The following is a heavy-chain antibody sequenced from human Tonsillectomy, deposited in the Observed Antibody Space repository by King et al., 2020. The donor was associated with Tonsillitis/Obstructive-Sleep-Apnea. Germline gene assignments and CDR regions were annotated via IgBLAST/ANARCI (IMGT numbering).Heavy chain of an antibody. D-gene: IGHD2-2*01. J-gene: IGHJ4*02. CDR1: GFTFSSYF. CDR2: ISYDGSNK. CDR3: SRGRYQLLWGDY. Sequence: QLVQSGGGVVQPGRSLRLSCAASGFTFSSYFMHWFSQAPGKGLEWVAVISYDGSNKYYTDSVKGRFTISRDNSKNTLYLQMNSLRPEDTAVYYCSRGRYQLLWGDYWGQGALVTVSS. V-gene: IGHV3-30*10.